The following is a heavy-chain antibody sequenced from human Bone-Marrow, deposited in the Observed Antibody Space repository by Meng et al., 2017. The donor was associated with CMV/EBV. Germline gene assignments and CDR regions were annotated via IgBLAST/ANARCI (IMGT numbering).Heavy chain of an antibody. J-gene: IGHJ6*02. D-gene: IGHD3-22*01. CDR1: GYTFTSYD. CDR2: MNPNSGNT. CDR3: ARDPPRDDSSGYYYPAGMDV. Sequence: ASVKVSCKASGYTFTSYDINWVRQATGQGLEWMGWMNPNSGNTGYAQKFQGRVTMTRNTSISTAYMELRSLRSEDTAVYYCARDPPRDDSSGYYYPAGMDVWGQGTTVTVSS. V-gene: IGHV1-8*01.